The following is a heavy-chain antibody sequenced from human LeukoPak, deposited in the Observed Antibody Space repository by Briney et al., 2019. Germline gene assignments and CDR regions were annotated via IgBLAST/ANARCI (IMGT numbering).Heavy chain of an antibody. Sequence: GGSLRLSCAASGFTFSSYWMHWVRQAPGKGLVWVSRIKSDGSITSYADSVKGRFTISRDNAKNTLYLQMNSLRAEDTAVYYCAKSGVGATLPHAFDIWGQGTMVTVSS. CDR2: IKSDGSIT. V-gene: IGHV3-74*01. CDR1: GFTFSSYW. CDR3: AKSGVGATLPHAFDI. D-gene: IGHD1-26*01. J-gene: IGHJ3*02.